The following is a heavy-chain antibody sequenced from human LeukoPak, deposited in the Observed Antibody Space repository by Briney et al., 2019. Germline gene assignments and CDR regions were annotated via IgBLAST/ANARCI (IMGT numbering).Heavy chain of an antibody. D-gene: IGHD6-13*01. Sequence: PGGSLRLSRAASGFTFTDYYMSWIRQAPGKGLEGVSYISSSSSSTNYADSVKGRFTISRDNTKNSLYLQMNSLRAEDTAVYYCARDLTASSWDYYYGMDVWGKGTTVTVSS. V-gene: IGHV3-11*06. J-gene: IGHJ6*04. CDR3: ARDLTASSWDYYYGMDV. CDR2: ISSSSSST. CDR1: GFTFTDYY.